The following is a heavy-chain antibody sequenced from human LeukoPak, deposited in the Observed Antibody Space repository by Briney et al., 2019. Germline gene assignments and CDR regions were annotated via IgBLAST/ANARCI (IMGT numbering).Heavy chain of an antibody. CDR1: GGSISSYY. Sequence: PSETLSLTCTVSGGSISSYYWSWIRQPPGKGLEWIGYIYYSGSTNYNPSLKSRVTISVDTSKNQFSLKLSSVTAAATAVYYCARGTEVVLLWFGELLGWGQGTLVTVSS. D-gene: IGHD3-10*01. V-gene: IGHV4-59*01. CDR3: ARGTEVVLLWFGELLG. J-gene: IGHJ4*02. CDR2: IYYSGST.